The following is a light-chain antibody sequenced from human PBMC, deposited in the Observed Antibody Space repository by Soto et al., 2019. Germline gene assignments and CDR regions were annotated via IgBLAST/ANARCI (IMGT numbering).Light chain of an antibody. CDR2: DVS. Sequence: QSALTQPRSVSGSPGQSVTISCTGTSSDVGGYNYVSWYQQHPGKAPKRMIYDVSKRPSGVPDRFSGSKSGNTASLTISGVQAEDEADYYCCSYAGSYSYVVGTGTKLTVL. CDR1: SSDVGGYNY. J-gene: IGLJ1*01. V-gene: IGLV2-11*01. CDR3: CSYAGSYSYV.